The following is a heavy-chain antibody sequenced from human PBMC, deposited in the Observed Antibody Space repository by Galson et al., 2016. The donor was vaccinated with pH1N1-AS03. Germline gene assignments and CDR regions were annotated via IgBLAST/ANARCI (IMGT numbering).Heavy chain of an antibody. Sequence: SLRLSCAASGFAFSTYWMSWVRLAPGKGLEWVANIKQDGSEKYYVDSVKGRFTISRDNADNSVFLQMNRLSAEDTAIYYCAREGDDFWGESKYGADYWGQGTLVTVSS. V-gene: IGHV3-7*01. J-gene: IGHJ4*02. D-gene: IGHD3-3*01. CDR2: IKQDGSEK. CDR1: GFAFSTYW. CDR3: AREGDDFWGESKYGADY.